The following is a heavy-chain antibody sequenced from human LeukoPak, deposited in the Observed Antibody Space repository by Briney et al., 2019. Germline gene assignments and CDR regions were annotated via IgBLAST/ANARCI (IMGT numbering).Heavy chain of an antibody. CDR2: ISYDGSNK. Sequence: GGSLRLSCAASGFTFSTYGMHWVRQTPGKGLEWVAVISYDGSNKYYTDSVKGRFTISRGNSKNTLYLQMNSLRAEDTAVYYCARGSGYSYAFTGRERTKSRLDYWGPGTLVTVSS. CDR3: ARGSGYSYAFTGRERTKSRLDY. D-gene: IGHD5-18*01. J-gene: IGHJ4*02. CDR1: GFTFSTYG. V-gene: IGHV3-30*03.